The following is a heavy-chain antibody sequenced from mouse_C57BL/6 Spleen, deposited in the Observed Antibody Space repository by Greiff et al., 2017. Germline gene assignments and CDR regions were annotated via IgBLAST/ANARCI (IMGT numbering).Heavy chain of an antibody. CDR2: ISSGGDYI. CDR3: TRGGTVVDPYWYFDV. CDR1: GFTFSSYA. Sequence: EVKLMESGEGLVKPGGSLKLSCAASGFTFSSYAMSWVRQTPEKRLAWVAYISSGGDYIYYADTVKGRFTISRDNARNTLYLQMSSLKSEDTAMYYCTRGGTVVDPYWYFDVWGTGTTVTVSS. J-gene: IGHJ1*03. V-gene: IGHV5-9-1*02. D-gene: IGHD1-1*01.